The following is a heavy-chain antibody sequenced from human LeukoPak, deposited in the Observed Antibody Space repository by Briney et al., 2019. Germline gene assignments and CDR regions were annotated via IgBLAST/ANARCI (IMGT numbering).Heavy chain of an antibody. CDR3: AKSESGSYSGDFDY. Sequence: TGGSLRLSCAASGFTFSSYAMSWVRQAPGKGLEWVSAISGSGGSTYYADSVKGRFTISRDNSKNTLYLQMNSLRAEDTAVYYCAKSESGSYSGDFDYWGQGTLVTVSS. CDR2: ISGSGGST. V-gene: IGHV3-23*01. CDR1: GFTFSSYA. D-gene: IGHD3-10*01. J-gene: IGHJ4*02.